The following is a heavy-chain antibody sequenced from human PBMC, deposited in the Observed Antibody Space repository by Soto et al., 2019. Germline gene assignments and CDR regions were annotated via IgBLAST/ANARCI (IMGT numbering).Heavy chain of an antibody. CDR3: ARERSTYYYGWGSYFPPLDV. Sequence: SVKVSCRASGGTFSTNAFSCVRQAPGQGLVWMGGIIPLFGTANNAQKFQGRVAITADESTSTADKDLSSPRLEDRAVYYCARERSTYYYGWGSYFPPLDVWGQGTTVTVSS. CDR1: GGTFSTNA. V-gene: IGHV1-69*13. D-gene: IGHD3-10*01. J-gene: IGHJ6*02. CDR2: IIPLFGTA.